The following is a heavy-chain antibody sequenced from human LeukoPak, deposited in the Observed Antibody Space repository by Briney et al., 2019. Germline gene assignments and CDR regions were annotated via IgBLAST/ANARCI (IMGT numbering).Heavy chain of an antibody. Sequence: GASVKVSFKASGDTINTYDINWVRQAPGQGLEWMGRLIPVVDITHYAQKFQGRVTITADTSTSTTSLELRSLRSEDTAVYYCSLSKLTSAASAVDYWGQGTLATVSS. J-gene: IGHJ4*02. CDR3: SLSKLTSAASAVDY. CDR1: GDTINTYD. V-gene: IGHV1-69*04. CDR2: LIPVVDIT. D-gene: IGHD2-15*01.